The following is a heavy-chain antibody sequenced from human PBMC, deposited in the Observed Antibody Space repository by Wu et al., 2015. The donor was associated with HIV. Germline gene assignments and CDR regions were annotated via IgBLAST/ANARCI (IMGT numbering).Heavy chain of an antibody. Sequence: QVQLVQTGAEVKQPGSSVTVSRRASGGTFSNFVITWVRQAPGQGLEWMGGINPLFGTTKFAQKFLGRLTITTDELMTTAYMELSSLKSEDTAVYYCAINTDSVATSLYSLGVWGQGTVVTVSS. CDR2: INPLFGTT. J-gene: IGHJ6*02. D-gene: IGHD5-12*01. CDR3: AINTDSVATSLYSLGV. CDR1: GGTFSNFV. V-gene: IGHV1-69*05.